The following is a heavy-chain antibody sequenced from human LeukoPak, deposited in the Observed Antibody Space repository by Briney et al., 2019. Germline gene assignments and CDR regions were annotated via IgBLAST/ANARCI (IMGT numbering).Heavy chain of an antibody. J-gene: IGHJ4*02. CDR1: GFTYNIHA. CDR2: ISGIGISI. D-gene: IGHD3-16*01. CDR3: AHDLHPYDRPLPH. Sequence: GGSLRLSCAASGFTYNIHAMDWLRQAPGKGPDWLSSISGIGISIYYADSVKGRFTISRDNSKNTVYLQMNRLIADHTSVYYSAHDLHPYDRPLPHWRRGTLVTVSS. V-gene: IGHV3-23*01.